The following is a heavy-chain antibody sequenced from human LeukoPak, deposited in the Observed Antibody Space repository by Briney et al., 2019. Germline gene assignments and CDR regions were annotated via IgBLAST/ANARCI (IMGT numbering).Heavy chain of an antibody. D-gene: IGHD7-27*01. V-gene: IGHV3-23*01. CDR2: ISGSGGST. CDR3: AKTGDKGLAMARGYFDY. Sequence: GGSLRLSCAASGFTFSSYAMSWVRQAPGKGLEWVSAISGSGGSTYYADSVKGRFTISRDNSKNTLYLQMNSLRAEDTAVYYCAKTGDKGLAMARGYFDYWGQGTLVTVSS. J-gene: IGHJ4*02. CDR1: GFTFSSYA.